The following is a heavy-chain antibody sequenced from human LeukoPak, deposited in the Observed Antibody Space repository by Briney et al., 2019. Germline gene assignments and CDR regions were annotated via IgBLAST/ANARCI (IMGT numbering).Heavy chain of an antibody. CDR1: SASISSSY. J-gene: IGHJ4*02. Sequence: PSETLSLTCTVSSASISSSYWTWIRQPPGKGLEWIGHFSHSGSTNYNPSLNSRVTISVDTSKNQFSLNLRSVTAADTAVYYCARVAAAGTTQFDYWGQGTLVTVSS. CDR3: ARVAAAGTTQFDY. CDR2: FSHSGST. D-gene: IGHD6-13*01. V-gene: IGHV4-59*01.